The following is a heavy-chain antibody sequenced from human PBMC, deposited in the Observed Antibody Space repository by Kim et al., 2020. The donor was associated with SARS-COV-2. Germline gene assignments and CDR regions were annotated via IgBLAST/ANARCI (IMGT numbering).Heavy chain of an antibody. J-gene: IGHJ6*02. V-gene: IGHV1-58*01. CDR1: GFTFTSSA. Sequence: SVKVSCKASGFTFTSSAVQWVRQARGQRLEWIGWIVVGSGNTNYAQKFQERVTITRDMSTSTAYMELSSLRSEDTAVYYCAAGDYGDYGTGDYYYGMDVWGQGTTVTVSS. D-gene: IGHD4-17*01. CDR3: AAGDYGDYGTGDYYYGMDV. CDR2: IVVGSGNT.